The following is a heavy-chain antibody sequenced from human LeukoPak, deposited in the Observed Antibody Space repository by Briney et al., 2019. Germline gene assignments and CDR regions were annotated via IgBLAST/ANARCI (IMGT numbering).Heavy chain of an antibody. CDR2: IYSGGST. J-gene: IGHJ4*02. V-gene: IGHV3-53*01. Sequence: GGSLRLSCAASGFTVSSNYMSWVRQAPGKGLEWVSVIYSGGSTYYADSVKGRFTISRDNSKNTLYLQMNSLRAEDTAVYYCARGKNGDGEIIDYWGQGTLVTVSS. CDR1: GFTVSSNY. D-gene: IGHD4-17*01. CDR3: ARGKNGDGEIIDY.